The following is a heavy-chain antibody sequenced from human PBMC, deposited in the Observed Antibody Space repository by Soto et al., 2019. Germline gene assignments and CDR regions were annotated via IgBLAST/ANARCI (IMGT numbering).Heavy chain of an antibody. J-gene: IGHJ4*02. Sequence: QVQLQESVPGLVKPSQTLSLTCSVSGASTVSHYHWTWIRQPPGKGLEWMGYIFNSGTTFYNPSLTSRLSISMDTSGNHFSLELRSVTAADTAVYYCALALGPTTGLDYWGQGTLVTVSS. D-gene: IGHD1-26*01. CDR3: ALALGPTTGLDY. V-gene: IGHV4-31*02. CDR2: IFNSGTT. CDR1: GASTVSHYH.